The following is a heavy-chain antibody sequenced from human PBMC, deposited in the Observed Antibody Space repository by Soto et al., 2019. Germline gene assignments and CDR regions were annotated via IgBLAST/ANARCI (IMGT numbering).Heavy chain of an antibody. D-gene: IGHD3-10*01. CDR3: AKDGFSGSGKYYFDY. Sequence: EVHLLESGGGLVQPGGSLRLSCAASGFTFSNYAMNWVRQAPGKGLEWVSVISDSGDSTDYADSVKGRFTISRDTSKNTLYLHMNSLTADDTAVYYCAKDGFSGSGKYYFDYWGQGTLVTVSS. CDR1: GFTFSNYA. J-gene: IGHJ4*02. CDR2: ISDSGDST. V-gene: IGHV3-23*01.